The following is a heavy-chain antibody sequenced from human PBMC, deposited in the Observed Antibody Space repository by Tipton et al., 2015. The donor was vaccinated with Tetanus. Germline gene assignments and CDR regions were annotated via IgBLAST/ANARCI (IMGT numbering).Heavy chain of an antibody. V-gene: IGHV4-59*01. D-gene: IGHD2-21*01. CDR3: ARLTGHSMDVVDYYYFGMDV. CDR1: GGSMNSYY. CDR2: IYYTGST. Sequence: TLSLTCTVSGGSMNSYYWSWIRQPPGKGLEWMGYIYYTGSTNYNPSLKSGVTISLDTSKNQFSLKLTSVSAADTAVYYCARLTGHSMDVVDYYYFGMDVWGQGTKVTVSS. J-gene: IGHJ6*02.